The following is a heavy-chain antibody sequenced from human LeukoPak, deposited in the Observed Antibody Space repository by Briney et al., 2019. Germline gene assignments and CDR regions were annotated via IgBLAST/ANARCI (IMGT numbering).Heavy chain of an antibody. CDR3: ARARGEAAGNPNFDY. CDR1: GFTFSNYA. Sequence: PGGSLRLSCAASGFTFSNYAMSWVRQAPGKGLEWVSGISASDVSTYYADSVKGRFTISRDNSKNSLYLQMSSLRVEDTAVYYCARARGEAAGNPNFDYWGQGTLVTVSS. CDR2: ISASDVST. D-gene: IGHD6-13*01. V-gene: IGHV3-23*01. J-gene: IGHJ4*02.